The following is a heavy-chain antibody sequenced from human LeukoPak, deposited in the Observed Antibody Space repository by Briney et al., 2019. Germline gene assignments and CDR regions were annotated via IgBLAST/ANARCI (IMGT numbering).Heavy chain of an antibody. J-gene: IGHJ6*03. CDR3: ARDLVITMVRSQYYYYYYYMDV. Sequence: SETLSLTCAVSGGSISSSNWWSWVRQPPGKGLEWIGGIYHSGSTNYNPSLKSRVTISVDKSKNQFSLKLSSVTAADTAVYYCARDLVITMVRSQYYYYYYYMDVWGKGTTVTVSS. CDR1: GGSISSSNW. V-gene: IGHV4-4*02. CDR2: IYHSGST. D-gene: IGHD3-10*01.